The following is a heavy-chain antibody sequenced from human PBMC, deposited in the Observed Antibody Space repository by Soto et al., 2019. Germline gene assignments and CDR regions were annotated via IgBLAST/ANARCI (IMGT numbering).Heavy chain of an antibody. CDR3: AKPRAVAVTGGDY. J-gene: IGHJ4*02. Sequence: QVQLVESGGGVVQPGRSLRLSCAASGFTFSSYGMNWVRQPPGKGLEWVAVISYDASNKYYADSVKSQFTISRDNSENPLYLQRNSLGDGDKAVYYCAKPRAVAVTGGDYWGQGTLVTVAS. CDR2: ISYDASNK. D-gene: IGHD6-19*01. CDR1: GFTFSSYG. V-gene: IGHV3-30*18.